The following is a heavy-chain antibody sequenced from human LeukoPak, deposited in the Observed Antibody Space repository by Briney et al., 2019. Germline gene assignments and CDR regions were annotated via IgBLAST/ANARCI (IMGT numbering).Heavy chain of an antibody. CDR1: GFPFSHGA. Sequence: GGSLRLSCAASGFPFSHGAMSWVRQAPRKGLEWVSAIGGSGDTTYYADSVTGRFTISRDNAKNTLYLQINSLRAEDTALYFCARRDTANSKGLDFWGQGTQVTVSS. CDR3: ARRDTANSKGLDF. J-gene: IGHJ4*02. CDR2: IGGSGDTT. D-gene: IGHD4/OR15-4a*01. V-gene: IGHV3-23*01.